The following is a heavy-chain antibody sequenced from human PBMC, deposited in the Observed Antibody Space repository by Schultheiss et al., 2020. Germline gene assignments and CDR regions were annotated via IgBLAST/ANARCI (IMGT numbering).Heavy chain of an antibody. J-gene: IGHJ6*02. Sequence: SETLSLTCIVSGGSINSYYWNWIRQPAGKGLEWIGRIYTSGSTNYNPSLKGRVTMSIDASKNQFSLKLTSVTAADTAVYYCARDPLTLTIFGVVRFRYYYGMDVWGQGTTVTVSS. CDR2: IYTSGST. D-gene: IGHD3-3*01. CDR1: GGSINSYY. V-gene: IGHV4-4*07. CDR3: ARDPLTLTIFGVVRFRYYYGMDV.